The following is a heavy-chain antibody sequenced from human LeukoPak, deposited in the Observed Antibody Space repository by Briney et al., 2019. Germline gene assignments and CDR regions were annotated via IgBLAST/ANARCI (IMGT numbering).Heavy chain of an antibody. CDR1: GFSFSNFW. CDR3: ARTLVEVPGHSDLFDF. CDR2: MNPDGSAT. Sequence: GGSLRLSCGASGFSFSNFWMSWIRQASGKGLERVANMNPDGSATYYLDSVKGRFTISRDNAKTSVYLQMNSLRPDDTAVYYCARTLVEVPGHSDLFDFWGQGTLVTVSS. D-gene: IGHD2-2*01. V-gene: IGHV3-7*01. J-gene: IGHJ4*02.